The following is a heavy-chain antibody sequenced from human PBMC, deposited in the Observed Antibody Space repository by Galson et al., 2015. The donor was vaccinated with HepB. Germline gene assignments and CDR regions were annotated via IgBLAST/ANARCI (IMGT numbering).Heavy chain of an antibody. CDR3: ARWAEYCSTANCYFPLDY. D-gene: IGHD2-2*01. V-gene: IGHV1-69*13. Sequence: SVKVSCKASGGTFSNYAFSWVRQAPGQGLEWMGVIIPMFRSPKYAQKFQGRVTITADVSTTTVYMELSSLRSEDTAVYYCARWAEYCSTANCYFPLDYWGQGTLVTVSS. CDR2: IIPMFRSP. CDR1: GGTFSNYA. J-gene: IGHJ4*02.